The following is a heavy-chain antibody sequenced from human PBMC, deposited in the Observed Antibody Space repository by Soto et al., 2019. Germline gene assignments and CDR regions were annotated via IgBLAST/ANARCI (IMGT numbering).Heavy chain of an antibody. CDR3: ARLEGLATISYYFDF. J-gene: IGHJ4*02. V-gene: IGHV4-39*01. CDR1: DDSINSDKYY. D-gene: IGHD3-9*01. Sequence: SETLSLTCSVSDDSINSDKYYWGWIRQPPGKGLEWIGSVYYRGNAYYNPPLQTRVTISLDKSKSQFSLKLNSVTAADSAVYFCARLEGLATISYYFDFWGPGALVTVSS. CDR2: VYYRGNA.